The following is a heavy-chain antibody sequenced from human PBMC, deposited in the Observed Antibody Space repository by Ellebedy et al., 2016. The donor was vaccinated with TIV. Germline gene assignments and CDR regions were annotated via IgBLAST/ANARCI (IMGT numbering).Heavy chain of an antibody. CDR2: ISYDGGNK. J-gene: IGHJ4*02. CDR3: ARGQTLGNGDNLDY. V-gene: IGHV3-30-3*01. D-gene: IGHD4-17*01. CDR1: GFTFRSYA. Sequence: GESLKISCAASGFTFRSYAMHWVRQAPGKGLEWVARISYDGGNKYHADSVKGRFTISRDNSKNTLYLQMNSLRAEDTAIYFCARGQTLGNGDNLDYWGQGTLVTVSS.